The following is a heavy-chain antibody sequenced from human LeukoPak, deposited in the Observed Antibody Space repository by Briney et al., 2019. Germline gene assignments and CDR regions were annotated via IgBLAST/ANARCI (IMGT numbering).Heavy chain of an antibody. V-gene: IGHV1-2*02. CDR3: ARDATYSGTYYKYYFDY. CDR1: GYTFTGYY. CDR2: INPNSGGT. D-gene: IGHD1-26*01. Sequence: ASVKVSCKASGYTFTGYYMHWVRQAPGQGLEWMGWINPNSGGTNYAQKFQGRVTMTRDTSISTAYMELRRLRSDDTAVYYCARDATYSGTYYKYYFDYWGQGTLVTVSS. J-gene: IGHJ4*02.